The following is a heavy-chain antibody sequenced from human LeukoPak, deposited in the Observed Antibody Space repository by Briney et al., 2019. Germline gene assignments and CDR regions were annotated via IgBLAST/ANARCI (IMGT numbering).Heavy chain of an antibody. D-gene: IGHD5-12*01. CDR2: VTAFNENT. CDR1: GFALTSYN. CDR3: TGGATTPVY. J-gene: IGHJ4*02. V-gene: IGHV1-18*01. Sequence: GASVKVSCKASGFALTSYNIVWLRQAPGQGLEWVGWVTAFNENTHYSRKVQGRVTMTRDTSTSTAYMELRSLRSDDTAVYYCTGGATTPVYWGQGTLVTVSS.